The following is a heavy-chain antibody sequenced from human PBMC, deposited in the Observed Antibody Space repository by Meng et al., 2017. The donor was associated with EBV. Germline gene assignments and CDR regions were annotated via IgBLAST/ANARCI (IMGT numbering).Heavy chain of an antibody. J-gene: IGHJ1*01. CDR2: IYYSEST. Sequence: QVQLQASCPGLVKPSETLSLTCTFSGASISSSSYSWGWIRPPPGKGLEWNSNIYYSESTYYNPSLPSLKSRVTISLDTSKNQFSLRLTSVTAADTAVYYCARGCFSSGWCPYFQRGGQGTLVTVS. D-gene: IGHD6-13*01. CDR1: GASISSSSYS. CDR3: ARGCFSSGWCPYFQR. V-gene: IGHV4-39*07.